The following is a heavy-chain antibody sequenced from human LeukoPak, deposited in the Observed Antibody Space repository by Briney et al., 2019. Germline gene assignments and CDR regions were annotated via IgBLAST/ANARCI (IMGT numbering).Heavy chain of an antibody. V-gene: IGHV4-4*07. D-gene: IGHD3-16*01. CDR1: GISINPYY. CDR3: MKDGPSWGLL. Sequence: PSETLSLTCTVSGISINPYYWIWVRQPAGKGLEWIGRIISTTGSANYNPSLKSRVTMSVDTSKNQFSLELTSVTAADTAVYYCMKDGPSWGLLWGLGTLVTVSS. J-gene: IGHJ4*02. CDR2: IISTTGSA.